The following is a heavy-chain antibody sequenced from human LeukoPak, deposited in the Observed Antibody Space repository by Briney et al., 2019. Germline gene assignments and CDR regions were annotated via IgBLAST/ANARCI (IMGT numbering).Heavy chain of an antibody. J-gene: IGHJ4*02. V-gene: IGHV3-23*01. CDR2: ISGGGIST. Sequence: GGSLRLSCAASAFTFENFAMHWVRQAPGKGMEWVSTISGGGISTYYADSVKGRFTISRDNSKNTLYLQMNILRAEDTAVYYCAKAVSSGIRAFDYWGQGTLVTVSS. CDR3: AKAVSSGIRAFDY. CDR1: AFTFENFA. D-gene: IGHD6-19*01.